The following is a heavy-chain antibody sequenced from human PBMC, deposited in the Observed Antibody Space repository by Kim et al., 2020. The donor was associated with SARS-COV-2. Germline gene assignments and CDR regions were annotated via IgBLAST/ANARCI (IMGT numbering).Heavy chain of an antibody. V-gene: IGHV3-7*04. CDR3: AGTAVTAPDAFDI. J-gene: IGHJ3*02. Sequence: EDSVEGRFTYSRDNAKNSLYLQMNSLRAEYTAVYYCAGTAVTAPDAFDIWGQGTMVTVSS. D-gene: IGHD2-21*02.